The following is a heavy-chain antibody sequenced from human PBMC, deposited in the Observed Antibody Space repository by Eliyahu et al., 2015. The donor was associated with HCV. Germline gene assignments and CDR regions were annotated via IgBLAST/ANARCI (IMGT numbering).Heavy chain of an antibody. Sequence: QVQLQESGPGLVKPSQTLSLTCTXSXXSISCXGYYXSWIXQHPEKGLEWIGYINHSGNSYYKSALKSRVTMAVDTSKDQFSLKLSSVTVADTAIYYCARHPDTITFFGVVTSGSYFDYWGQGILVIVSS. CDR2: INHSGNS. J-gene: IGHJ4*02. D-gene: IGHD3-3*01. CDR1: XXSISCXGYY. CDR3: ARHPDTITFFGVVTSGSYFDY. V-gene: IGHV4-31*03.